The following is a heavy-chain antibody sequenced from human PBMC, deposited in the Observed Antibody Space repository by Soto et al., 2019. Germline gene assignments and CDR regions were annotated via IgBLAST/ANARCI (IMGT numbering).Heavy chain of an antibody. Sequence: GASVKVSCKASGGTFSSYAISWVRQAPGQGLEWMGGIIPIFGTANYAQKFQGRVTITADESTSTAYMELSSLRSEDTAVYYCARKVSRWYYFDYWGQGTLVTVSS. V-gene: IGHV1-69*13. CDR3: ARKVSRWYYFDY. CDR1: GGTFSSYA. CDR2: IIPIFGTA. D-gene: IGHD6-13*01. J-gene: IGHJ4*02.